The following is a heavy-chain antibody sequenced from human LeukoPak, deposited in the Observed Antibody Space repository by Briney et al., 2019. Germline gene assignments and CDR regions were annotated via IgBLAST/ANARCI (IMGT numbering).Heavy chain of an antibody. CDR1: GLTFSSYA. CDR2: LSYDGTNK. CDR3: ATSVSVAENAFDI. D-gene: IGHD6-19*01. Sequence: GGSLRLSCAASGLTFSSYAMDWVRQAPGKGLAWVTALSYDGTNKYYADSVKGRFTISRDDSTNTLYLQMNSLRSDDSAVYYCATSVSVAENAFDIWGQGTMVTVSS. J-gene: IGHJ3*02. V-gene: IGHV3-30*04.